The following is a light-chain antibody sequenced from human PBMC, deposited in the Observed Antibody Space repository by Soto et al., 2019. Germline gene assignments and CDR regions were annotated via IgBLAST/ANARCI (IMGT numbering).Light chain of an antibody. Sequence: QSALTQPASVSGSPGQSITISCTGTSSDIGDYDYVSWYQHLPGKAPKLLIFDVTHRPSGVSDRFSGSKSGNTASLTISGVRPEDEADYYCCSYAGSYPVVFGGGTKLTVL. J-gene: IGLJ2*01. CDR3: CSYAGSYPVV. CDR2: DVT. V-gene: IGLV2-14*01. CDR1: SSDIGDYDY.